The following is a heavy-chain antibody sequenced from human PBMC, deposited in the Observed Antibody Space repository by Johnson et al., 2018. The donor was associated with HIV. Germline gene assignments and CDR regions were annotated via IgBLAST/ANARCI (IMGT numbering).Heavy chain of an antibody. V-gene: IGHV3-23*04. D-gene: IGHD3-3*01. CDR1: GFTFSSYA. CDR3: AKDHSRSILGMIIDAFDI. J-gene: IGHJ3*02. CDR2: ISGSGGST. Sequence: QLVESGGGVVQPGGSLRLSCAASGFTFSSYAMSWVRQAPGKGLEWVSAISGSGGSTYYADSVKGLFTISRDNSQNTLYLQMNSLRVEDTAVYYCAKDHSRSILGMIIDAFDIWGQGTMVTVSS.